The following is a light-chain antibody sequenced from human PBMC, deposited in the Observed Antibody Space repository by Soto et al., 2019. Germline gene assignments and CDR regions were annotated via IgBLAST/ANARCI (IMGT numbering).Light chain of an antibody. Sequence: DVGGYNYVSWYQQHPGKAPKLMIYDVSNRPSGVSNRFSGSKSGNTASLTISGLQAEDEADYYCSSYTSSSTPDVFGTGTKVTVL. CDR1: DVGGYNY. V-gene: IGLV2-14*04. CDR3: SSYTSSSTPDV. CDR2: DVS. J-gene: IGLJ1*01.